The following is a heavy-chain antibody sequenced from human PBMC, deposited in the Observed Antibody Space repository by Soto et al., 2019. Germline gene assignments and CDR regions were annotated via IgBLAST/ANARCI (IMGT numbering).Heavy chain of an antibody. J-gene: IGHJ4*02. V-gene: IGHV4-31*01. CDR2: IYYSGST. Sequence: QVQLQESGPGLVKPSQTLSLTCTVSGGSISSGGYYWSWLRQHPGKGLEWIGYIYYSGSTYYNPXXXXXXXXXXXXXXXXXXXXXXXXXXXXXXXXXXASLSPRHEFDYWGQGSLVTVSS. D-gene: IGHD6-6*01. CDR1: GGSISSGGYY. CDR3: ASLSPRHEFDY.